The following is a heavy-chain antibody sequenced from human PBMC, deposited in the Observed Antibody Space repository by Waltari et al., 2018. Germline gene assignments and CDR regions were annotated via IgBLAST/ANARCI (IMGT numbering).Heavy chain of an antibody. J-gene: IGHJ4*02. CDR3: VKGGWLDD. D-gene: IGHD2-15*01. CDR2: ISEDSQRI. V-gene: IGHV3-23*01. CDR1: VFSFSTFE. Sequence: EVRLWESGGGVTSVGGSLRLSCAAYVFSFSTFEMTWPRQFPGKGLEWVAFISEDSQRIFYATSVGGRFAVSRDNSKNLIFLHMTNLRVDDTATYFCVKGGWLDDWGQGSLVTVSS.